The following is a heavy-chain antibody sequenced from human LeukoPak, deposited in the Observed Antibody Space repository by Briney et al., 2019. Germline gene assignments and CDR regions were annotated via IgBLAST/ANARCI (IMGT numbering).Heavy chain of an antibody. D-gene: IGHD4-17*01. CDR1: GFTFSSYS. V-gene: IGHV3-21*01. J-gene: IGHJ4*02. CDR2: ISSSSSYI. CDR3: ARDQVNDYGDDTEFDY. Sequence: GGSLRLSCAASGFTFSSYSMNWVRQAPGKGLEWVSSISSSSSYIYYADSAKGRFTISRDNAKNPLYLQMNSLRAEDTAVYYCARDQVNDYGDDTEFDYWGQGTLVTVS.